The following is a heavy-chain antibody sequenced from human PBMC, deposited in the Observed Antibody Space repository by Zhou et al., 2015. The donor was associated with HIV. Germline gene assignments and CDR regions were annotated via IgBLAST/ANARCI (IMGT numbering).Heavy chain of an antibody. Sequence: EVQLVESGGGLIQPGGSLRLSCAASGFTVSGNYMSWVRQAPGKGLEWVSVIYSGDSTYYADSVKGRFTISRDNSKNTVYLQMNSLRAEDTAVYFCVRGDRGQWLGANFDYWGQGTLLTVSS. CDR2: IYSGDST. D-gene: IGHD6-19*01. V-gene: IGHV3-53*01. J-gene: IGHJ4*02. CDR1: GFTVSGNY. CDR3: VRGDRGQWLGANFDY.